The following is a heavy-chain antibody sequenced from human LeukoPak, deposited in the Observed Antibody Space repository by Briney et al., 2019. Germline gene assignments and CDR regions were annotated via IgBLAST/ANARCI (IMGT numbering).Heavy chain of an antibody. CDR3: AKRPRDSSGYYLGAFDG. D-gene: IGHD3-22*01. Sequence: GGSLRLSCAASGFTFSSYAMTWVRQAPGKGLEWVSAISASGVDTYYPDSVKGRFTIYRDNSKNTMYLHMSSLRAEETAVYFCAKRPRDSSGYYLGAFDGWGQGTTVTVSS. J-gene: IGHJ3*01. CDR2: ISASGVDT. V-gene: IGHV3-23*01. CDR1: GFTFSSYA.